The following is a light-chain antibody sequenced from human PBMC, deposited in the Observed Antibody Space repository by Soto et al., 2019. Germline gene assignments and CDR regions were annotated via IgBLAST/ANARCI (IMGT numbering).Light chain of an antibody. V-gene: IGKV3-15*01. Sequence: EIVMTQSPATLSVSPGERATLSCRASQSVNSNLAWYQQKPGQAPRLLIYGASTRAAGIPARFSGSGSGTDFTLTISSLEPEDFAVYYCQQRSTGPPLSFGVGTKVEIK. CDR3: QQRSTGPPLS. J-gene: IGKJ4*01. CDR2: GAS. CDR1: QSVNSN.